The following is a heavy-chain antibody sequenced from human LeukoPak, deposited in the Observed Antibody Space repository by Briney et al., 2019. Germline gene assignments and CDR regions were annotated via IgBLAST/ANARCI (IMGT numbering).Heavy chain of an antibody. CDR3: ARHSTLAEPAWGMDV. V-gene: IGHV3-21*01. CDR1: GLTFSNFW. Sequence: GGSLRLSCVASGLTFSNFWMSWVRQAPGKGLEWVSSISTGGTYKYYADSMKGRFTISRDNAKNSLYLQMNSLRAEDTAVYYCARHSTLAEPAWGMDVWGQGTTVTVSS. J-gene: IGHJ6*02. D-gene: IGHD1-14*01. CDR2: ISTGGTYK.